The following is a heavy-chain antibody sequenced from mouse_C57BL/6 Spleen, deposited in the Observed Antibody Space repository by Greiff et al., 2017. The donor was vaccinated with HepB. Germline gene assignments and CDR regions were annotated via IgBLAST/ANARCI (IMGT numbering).Heavy chain of an antibody. CDR3: TGPEAWFAY. CDR1: GFTFSNYW. Sequence: EVKLLESGGGLVQPGGSMKLSCVASGFTFSNYWMNWVRQSPEKGLEWVAQIRLKSDNYATNYAESVKGRFTISRDDSKSSVYLQMNNLRAEDTGIYYCTGPEAWFAYWGQGTLVTVSA. CDR2: IRLKSDNYAT. J-gene: IGHJ3*01. V-gene: IGHV6-3*01.